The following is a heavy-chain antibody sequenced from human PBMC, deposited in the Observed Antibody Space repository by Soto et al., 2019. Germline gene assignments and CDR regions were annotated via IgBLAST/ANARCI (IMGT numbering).Heavy chain of an antibody. CDR2: IYWDDDK. D-gene: IGHD2-8*02. CDR3: ARRLRQSGNSWDSGGFDI. Sequence: QITLQESAPVLVRPTETLTLTCTYSGFSLSTSGVGVGWVRQSPGKALEWLAVIYWDDDKRYMPSLQNRLTIRKDTSRNQVVLAMAHMLPMDTGTYYCARRLRQSGNSWDSGGFDIWGHGTVVAVS. CDR1: GFSLSTSGVG. J-gene: IGHJ3*02. V-gene: IGHV2-5*02.